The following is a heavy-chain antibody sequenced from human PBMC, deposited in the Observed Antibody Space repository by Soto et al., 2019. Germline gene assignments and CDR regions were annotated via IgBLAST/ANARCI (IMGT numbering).Heavy chain of an antibody. J-gene: IGHJ5*02. Sequence: GASVKVSCKASGYTFFTYGITWVRQALGQGLEWMGWISTYDGNTDYAQKLQGRVTMTTDTSTRTAYMELRSLRSDDTAVYYCARKSSSSSWFDPWGLGTLVTVSS. D-gene: IGHD6-6*01. CDR1: GYTFFTYG. V-gene: IGHV1-18*01. CDR3: ARKSSSSSWFDP. CDR2: ISTYDGNT.